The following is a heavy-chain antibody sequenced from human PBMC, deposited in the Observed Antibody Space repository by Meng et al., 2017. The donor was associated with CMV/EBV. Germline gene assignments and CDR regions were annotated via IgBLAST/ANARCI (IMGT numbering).Heavy chain of an antibody. CDR1: GFTFSGSA. J-gene: IGHJ4*02. CDR3: ARDLGFVDTAMVSVY. CDR2: IRSKANSYAT. D-gene: IGHD5-18*01. V-gene: IGHV3-73*01. Sequence: GGSLRLSCAASGFTFSGSAMHWVRQASGKGLEWVGRIRSKANSYATAYAASVKGRFTISRDDSKNTAYLQMNSLKTEDTAVYYCARDLGFVDTAMVSVYWGQGTLVTVSS.